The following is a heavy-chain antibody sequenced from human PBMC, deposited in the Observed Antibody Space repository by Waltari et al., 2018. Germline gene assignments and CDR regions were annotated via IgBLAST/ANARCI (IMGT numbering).Heavy chain of an antibody. J-gene: IGHJ5*02. D-gene: IGHD3-16*01. V-gene: IGHV3-49*04. CDR1: GFNFGDHA. Sequence: EVQLVESGGGLVQPGRSLRLSCAASGFNFGDHAMSWVRQAPGKGLEWVGFIRSKAYGGTKEDAAVVNGRFTISRDNAKNSLYLQMNSRRAEDTAVYYCARLRLGLGWFDPWGQGTLVTVSS. CDR2: IRSKAYGGTK. CDR3: ARLRLGLGWFDP.